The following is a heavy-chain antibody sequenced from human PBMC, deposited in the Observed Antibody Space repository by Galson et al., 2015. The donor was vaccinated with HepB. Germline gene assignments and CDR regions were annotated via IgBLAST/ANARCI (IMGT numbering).Heavy chain of an antibody. CDR2: ISYDGSDK. V-gene: IGHV3-30*18. CDR3: AKAGGDFSVDY. J-gene: IGHJ4*02. D-gene: IGHD2-21*02. CDR1: GFTFGSFG. Sequence: SLRLSCAASGFTFGSFGMHWVRRAPGKGLEWVATISYDGSDKYYADSVKGRFTFSRDNSRNTLSLQMNSLRAEDTAIYYCAKAGGDFSVDYWGQGTLVTVSS.